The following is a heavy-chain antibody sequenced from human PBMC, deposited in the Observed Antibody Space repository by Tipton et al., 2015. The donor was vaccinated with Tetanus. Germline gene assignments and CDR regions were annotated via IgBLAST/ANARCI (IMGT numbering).Heavy chain of an antibody. V-gene: IGHV3-23*01. CDR2: ISASGDST. Sequence: SLRLSCAASGFTFNTYNMNWVRQSPGKGLEWVSAISASGDSTYYADFVKGRFIISRDTSKNTLYLQMNSLRAEDTAVYYCARSASPFDYWGQGTLVTVSS. J-gene: IGHJ4*02. CDR3: ARSASPFDY. CDR1: GFTFNTYN.